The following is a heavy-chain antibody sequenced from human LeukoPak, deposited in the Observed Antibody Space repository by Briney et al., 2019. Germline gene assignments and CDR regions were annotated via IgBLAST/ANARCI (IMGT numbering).Heavy chain of an antibody. V-gene: IGHV6-1*01. CDR3: ARGPYYNDSNAYYGYFEY. CDR2: TSYRSTWSN. CDR1: GDSGSRNNTC. Sequence: SQTLSLSRAISGDSGSRNNTCWRSIRQSPSRGLEWLGRTSYRSTWSNDYSVSVKSRIIINADTSKNQFSLLLSSVSPEDTAVYYRARGPYYNDSNAYYGYFEYWGQGTLITVSS. J-gene: IGHJ4*02. D-gene: IGHD3-22*01.